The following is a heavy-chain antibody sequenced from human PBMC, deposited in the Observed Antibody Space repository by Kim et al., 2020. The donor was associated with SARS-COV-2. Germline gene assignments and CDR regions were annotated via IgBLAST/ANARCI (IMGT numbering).Heavy chain of an antibody. J-gene: IGHJ6*02. V-gene: IGHV3-23*01. CDR3: AKGARGSYYYYYGMDV. CDR1: GFTFSSYA. Sequence: GGSLRLSCAASGFTFSSYAMSWVRQAPGKGLEWVSAISGSGGSTYYADSVKGRFTISRDNSKNTLYLQMNSLRAEDTAVYYCAKGARGSYYYYYGMDVWGQGTTVTVSS. D-gene: IGHD3-16*01. CDR2: ISGSGGST.